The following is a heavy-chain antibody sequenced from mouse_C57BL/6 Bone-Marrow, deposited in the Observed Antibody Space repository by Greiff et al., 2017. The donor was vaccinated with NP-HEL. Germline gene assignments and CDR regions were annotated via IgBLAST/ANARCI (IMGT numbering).Heavy chain of an antibody. Sequence: VQLQQSGAELVRPGASVKLSCTASGFNIKDDYMHWVKQRPEQGLEWIGWIDPENGDTEYASKFQGKATITADTSSNTAYLQLSSLTSEDTAVYYCNLSHNYGSSYWYFDVWGTGTTVTVSS. CDR3: NLSHNYGSSYWYFDV. CDR2: IDPENGDT. D-gene: IGHD1-1*01. J-gene: IGHJ1*03. CDR1: GFNIKDDY. V-gene: IGHV14-4*01.